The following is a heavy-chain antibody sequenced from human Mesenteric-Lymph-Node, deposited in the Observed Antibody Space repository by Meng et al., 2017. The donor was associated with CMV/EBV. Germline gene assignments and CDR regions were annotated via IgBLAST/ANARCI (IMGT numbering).Heavy chain of an antibody. CDR3: ARRDYYYFDMDV. V-gene: IGHV4-38-2*02. J-gene: IGHJ6*02. Sequence: GSLRLSCTVSGYSISSGYYWDWIRQPPGKGLEWIGSIYHSGSTFYNPSLKTRVTISVDTPKTQFSLKLSSVTAADTAVYYCARRDYYYFDMDVWGQGTTVTVSS. CDR1: GYSISSGYY. CDR2: IYHSGST.